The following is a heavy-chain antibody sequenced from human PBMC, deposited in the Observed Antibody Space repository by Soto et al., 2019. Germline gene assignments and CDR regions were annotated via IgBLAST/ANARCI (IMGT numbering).Heavy chain of an antibody. CDR3: AREGDSSPNFDY. CDR1: GGSISSYY. D-gene: IGHD6-6*01. J-gene: IGHJ4*02. Sequence: SETLSLTCTVSGGSISSYYWSWIRQPPGKGLEWIGYIYYSGSTNYNPSLKSRVTISVDTSKNQFSLKLSSVTAADTAVYYCAREGDSSPNFDYWGQGTRVTVSS. CDR2: IYYSGST. V-gene: IGHV4-59*01.